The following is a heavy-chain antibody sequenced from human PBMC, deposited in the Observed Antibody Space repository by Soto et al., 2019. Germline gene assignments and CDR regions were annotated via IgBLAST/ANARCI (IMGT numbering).Heavy chain of an antibody. CDR3: TTEDSGSYELDY. CDR1: GFTFSNAW. D-gene: IGHD1-26*01. J-gene: IGHJ4*02. Sequence: PGGSLRLSCGASGFTFSNAWMNWVRQAPGKGLEWVGRIKSKTDGGTTDYAAPVKGRFTISRDDSKNTLYLQMNSLKTEDTAVYYCTTEDSGSYELDYWGQGTLVTVSS. V-gene: IGHV3-15*07. CDR2: IKSKTDGGTT.